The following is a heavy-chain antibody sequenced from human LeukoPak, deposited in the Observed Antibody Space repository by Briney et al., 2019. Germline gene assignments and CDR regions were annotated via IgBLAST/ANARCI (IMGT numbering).Heavy chain of an antibody. CDR2: IYYSGST. D-gene: IGHD3-10*01. CDR3: ARQWYYYGSGSYFGTNWFDP. V-gene: IGHV4-59*08. Sequence: SETLSLTCTVSGGSISSYYWSWIRQAPGKGPEWIGYIYYSGSTNYNPSLKSRVTIAVDTSKNQFSLKLSSVTAADTAVYYCARQWYYYGSGSYFGTNWFDPWGQGTLVTVSS. J-gene: IGHJ5*02. CDR1: GGSISSYY.